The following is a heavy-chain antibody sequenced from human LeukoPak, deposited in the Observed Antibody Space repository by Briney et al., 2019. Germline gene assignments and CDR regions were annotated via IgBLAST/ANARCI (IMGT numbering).Heavy chain of an antibody. Sequence: PGGSLRLSCAASGLTFNNYAMSWVRQAPGKGLEWVSALSSSGTSTYYADSVKGRFTISRDNSKNTLYLQMNSLRAEDTAVYYCAKGDYIVVVPAAIMPWGQGTLVTVSS. D-gene: IGHD2-2*01. J-gene: IGHJ5*02. CDR3: AKGDYIVVVPAAIMP. CDR2: LSSSGTST. CDR1: GLTFNNYA. V-gene: IGHV3-23*01.